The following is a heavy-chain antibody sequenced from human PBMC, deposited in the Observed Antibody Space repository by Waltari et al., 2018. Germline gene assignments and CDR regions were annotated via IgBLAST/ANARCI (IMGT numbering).Heavy chain of an antibody. CDR1: GYTFTDYY. J-gene: IGHJ4*02. Sequence: VQLVQSGAEVKKPGASVKVSCKVSGYTFTDYYMHWVRQMPGKGLEWMGIIYPGDSDTRYSPSFQGQVTISADKSISTAYLQWSSLKASDTAMYYCARHSSSSPPFDYWGQGTLVTVSS. D-gene: IGHD6-6*01. CDR3: ARHSSSSPPFDY. CDR2: IYPGDSDT. V-gene: IGHV5-51*01.